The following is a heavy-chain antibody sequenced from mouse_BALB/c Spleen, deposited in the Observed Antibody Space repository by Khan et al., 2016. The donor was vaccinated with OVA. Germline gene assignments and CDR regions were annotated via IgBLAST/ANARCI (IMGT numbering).Heavy chain of an antibody. CDR2: TNPTNGST. D-gene: IGHD1-1*01. CDR3: ARIKKIVATYFDY. CDR1: GYSFPCYW. V-gene: IGHV1S81*02. Sequence: QVQLQQSGAELVTAGASVKMSCKAFGYSFPCYWMNWVKQRLGQEHEWFAETNPTNGSTYYNEKFKSKATMTVDNSSSTAYMLLRGPTFEYSAVYNCARIKKIVATYFDYWCQGTTLTVSS. J-gene: IGHJ2*01.